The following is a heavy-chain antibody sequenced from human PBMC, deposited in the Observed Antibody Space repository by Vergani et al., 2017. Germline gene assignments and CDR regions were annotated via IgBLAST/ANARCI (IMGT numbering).Heavy chain of an antibody. J-gene: IGHJ6*03. Sequence: QVQLVESGGGVVQPGRSLRLSCAASGFTFSSYAMHWVRQAPGKGLEWGAVIWYDGSNKYYADSVKGRFTISRDNSKNTLYLQMNSLRAEDTAVYYCARDAQTTLELRDYYYYYMDVGGKGTTVTVSS. CDR3: ARDAQTTLELRDYYYYYMDV. V-gene: IGHV3-33*01. D-gene: IGHD1-7*01. CDR2: IWYDGSNK. CDR1: GFTFSSYA.